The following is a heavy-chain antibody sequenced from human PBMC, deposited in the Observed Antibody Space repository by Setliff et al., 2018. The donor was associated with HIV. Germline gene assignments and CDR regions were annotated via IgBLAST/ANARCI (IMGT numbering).Heavy chain of an antibody. CDR2: IYPGDSHT. Sequence: PGESLKISCTGSGYSFTSYWIGWVRQMPGKGLEWMGIIYPGDSHTRYSPSFRGQVTISTDKSISIAYLQWSSLKASDTAMYYCASSITVAAGRSHYYYAMDVWGQGTTVTV. J-gene: IGHJ6*02. V-gene: IGHV5-51*01. D-gene: IGHD1-20*01. CDR1: GYSFTSYW. CDR3: ASSITVAAGRSHYYYAMDV.